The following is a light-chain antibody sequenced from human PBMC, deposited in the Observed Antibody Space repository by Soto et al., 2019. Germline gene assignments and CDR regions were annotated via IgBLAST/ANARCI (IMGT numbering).Light chain of an antibody. Sequence: QSVLTQPASVSGSPGQSITISCTGTSSDVGGYNYVSWYQQHPGEAPKLMIYEVSNRPSGVSNRFSGSKSGNTAPLTISGLQTEDEADYYCCSYAGGSTYVFGSGTKVTVL. V-gene: IGLV2-23*02. CDR2: EVS. CDR3: CSYAGGSTYV. J-gene: IGLJ1*01. CDR1: SSDVGGYNY.